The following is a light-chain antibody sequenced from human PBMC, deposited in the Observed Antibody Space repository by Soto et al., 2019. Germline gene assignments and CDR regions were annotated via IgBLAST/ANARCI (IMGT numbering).Light chain of an antibody. V-gene: IGLV2-14*01. CDR2: EVI. CDR3: QSYDSSLDARYV. J-gene: IGLJ1*01. Sequence: QSVLTQPASVSGSPGQSITISCTGTSSDVGAYNSISWYQQHPGKAPKLIIYEVINRPSGVSNRFSGSKSGTSASLAIRGLQSEDEADYYCQSYDSSLDARYVFGTGTKV. CDR1: SSDVGAYNS.